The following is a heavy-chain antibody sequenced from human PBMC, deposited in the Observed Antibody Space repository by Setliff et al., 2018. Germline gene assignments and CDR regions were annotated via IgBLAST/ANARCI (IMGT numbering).Heavy chain of an antibody. V-gene: IGHV5-51*01. CDR1: GYSFTNYW. CDR2: IYPGDSDI. D-gene: IGHD2-2*01. Sequence: GESLKISCEGSGYSFTNYWIAWVRQMPGKGLEWMGIIYPGDSDIRYSPSFQGQVTFSVDKSINTAYLQWSSLKASDTAMYYCARHGEFLENCHSNSCSRGSWFDPWGRGTLVTVSS. CDR3: ARHGEFLENCHSNSCSRGSWFDP. J-gene: IGHJ5*02.